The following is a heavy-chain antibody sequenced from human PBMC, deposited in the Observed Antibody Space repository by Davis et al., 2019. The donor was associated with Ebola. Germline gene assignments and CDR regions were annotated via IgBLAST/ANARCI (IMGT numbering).Heavy chain of an antibody. J-gene: IGHJ6*03. D-gene: IGHD6-13*01. V-gene: IGHV3-74*01. CDR2: INSDGSST. CDR3: ARDGSKAAAGHYYMDV. CDR1: GFTFSSYW. Sequence: PGGSLRLSCAASGFTFSSYWMHWVRQAPGKGLVWVSRINSDGSSTSYADSVKGRFTISRDNAKNTLYLQMNSLRAEDTAVYYCARDGSKAAAGHYYMDVWGKGTTVTVSS.